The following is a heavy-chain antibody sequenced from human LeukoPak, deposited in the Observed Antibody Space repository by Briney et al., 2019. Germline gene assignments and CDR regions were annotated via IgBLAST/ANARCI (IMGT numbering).Heavy chain of an antibody. CDR1: SGSFSGYY. J-gene: IGHJ5*02. CDR2: INHSGST. V-gene: IGHV4-34*01. D-gene: IGHD3-22*01. CDR3: ARGRVVVQRPWFDP. Sequence: PSETLSLTFAVYSGSFSGYYWSWIRQPPGKGLEWIGEINHSGSTNYNPSLKSRVTISVDTSKNQFSLKLSSVTAADTAVYYCARGRVVVQRPWFDPWGQGTLVTVSS.